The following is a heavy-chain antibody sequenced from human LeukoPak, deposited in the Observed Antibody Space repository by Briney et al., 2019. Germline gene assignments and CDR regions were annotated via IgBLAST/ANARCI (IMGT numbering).Heavy chain of an antibody. CDR1: GYTFISYG. D-gene: IGHD3-3*01. CDR3: ARAVYYDFWSGYSDY. V-gene: IGHV1-18*01. J-gene: IGHJ4*02. CDR2: ISAYNGNT. Sequence: ASVKVSCKASGYTFISYGISWVRQAPGQGLEWMGWISAYNGNTNYAQKLQGRVTMTTDTSTSTAYMELRSLRSDDTAVYYCARAVYYDFWSGYSDYWGQGTLVTVSS.